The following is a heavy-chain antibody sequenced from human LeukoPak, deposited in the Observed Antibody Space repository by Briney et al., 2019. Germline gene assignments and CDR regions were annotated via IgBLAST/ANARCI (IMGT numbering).Heavy chain of an antibody. J-gene: IGHJ4*02. CDR3: AKGGYNIPLDY. V-gene: IGHV3-30*02. CDR2: ILSDGSKE. CDR1: GFTFSSYG. D-gene: IGHD5-24*01. Sequence: GSLRLSCAASGFTFSSYGMHWVRQAPGKGLEWVAVILSDGSKEFYTDSVKGRFTISRDNSKNTLYLQMNSLRAEDTAVYYCAKGGYNIPLDYWGQGTLVTVSS.